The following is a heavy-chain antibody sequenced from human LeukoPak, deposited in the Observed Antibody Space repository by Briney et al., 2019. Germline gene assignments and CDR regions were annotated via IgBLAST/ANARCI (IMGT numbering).Heavy chain of an antibody. J-gene: IGHJ4*02. V-gene: IGHV3-23*01. CDR2: ISGSGGRT. CDR1: GFTFSTYA. CDR3: ARGPRVFDY. Sequence: GSLRLSCAASGFTFSTYAMSWVRQAPGKGLEWVSTISGSGGRTYYADSMKGRFTISRDNSKNTLYLQMSSLRAEDTAVYYCARGPRVFDYWSQGTLVTVSS.